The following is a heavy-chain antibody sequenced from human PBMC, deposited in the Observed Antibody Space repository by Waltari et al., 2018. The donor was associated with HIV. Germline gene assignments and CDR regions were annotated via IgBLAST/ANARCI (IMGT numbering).Heavy chain of an antibody. V-gene: IGHV3-23*04. CDR2: ISGGGAVT. CDR3: AKPQGTRELLWFGGFS. CDR1: GFTFSSYA. D-gene: IGHD3-10*01. J-gene: IGHJ4*02. Sequence: EVHLVESGGGLVQPGVSLRLSCAASGFTFSSYAMTWVRQAPGKGVEWGSTISGGGAVTYYADSGKGRFTISGDKSKNNRYLHMNSLRAEDTAVYYCAKPQGTRELLWFGGFSWGQGTLVTVSS.